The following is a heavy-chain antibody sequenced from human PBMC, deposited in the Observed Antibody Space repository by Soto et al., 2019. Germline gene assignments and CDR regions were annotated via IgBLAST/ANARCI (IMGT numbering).Heavy chain of an antibody. D-gene: IGHD3-10*01. V-gene: IGHV4-30-2*01. Sequence: PSETLSLTCVVSGGSISRGDFSWTWIRQPPGKGLEWVGYIYRSGSTYYNPSLKSPASISLDKSKNQFSLNLTSVTAADTAVYYCARGKTNYFFDLWGQGHLVTVSS. J-gene: IGHJ4*02. CDR1: GGSISRGDFS. CDR2: IYRSGST. CDR3: ARGKTNYFFDL.